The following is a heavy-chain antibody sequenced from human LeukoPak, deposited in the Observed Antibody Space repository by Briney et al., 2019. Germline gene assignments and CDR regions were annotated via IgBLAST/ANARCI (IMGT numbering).Heavy chain of an antibody. CDR1: GYTFTSYY. D-gene: IGHD2-15*01. J-gene: IGHJ4*02. CDR2: ISPSGDA. V-gene: IGHV1-46*01. CDR3: ARVCSGGSCLDY. Sequence: ASVKVSCKASGYTFTSYYMHWVRQAPGQGLEWMGIISPSGDADYAQKFQGRVTMTRSTSIDTAYMVLNSLTAEDTAVYYCARVCSGGSCLDYWGQGTLVTVSS.